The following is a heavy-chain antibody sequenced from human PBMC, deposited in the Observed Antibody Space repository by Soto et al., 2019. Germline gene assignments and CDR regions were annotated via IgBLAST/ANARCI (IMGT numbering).Heavy chain of an antibody. Sequence: QVQVVQSGAEVKKPGSSVKVSCKASGGTFSNYAISWVRQAPGHGLEWVGGIIPLTETPGYAQTVQGRLTITADEITSAAYMELSSLRSDDTAVYYCAIGTRNSGTWDFWGQGTLVTVSS. D-gene: IGHD6-25*01. CDR2: IIPLTETP. CDR1: GGTFSNYA. CDR3: AIGTRNSGTWDF. J-gene: IGHJ4*02. V-gene: IGHV1-69*01.